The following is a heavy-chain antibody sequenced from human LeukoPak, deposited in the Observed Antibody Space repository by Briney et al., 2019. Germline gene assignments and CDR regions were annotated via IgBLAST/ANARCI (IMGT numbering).Heavy chain of an antibody. CDR1: SGSVSSSAYY. CDR3: ARVWYQLLDGGGWFDP. J-gene: IGHJ5*02. V-gene: IGHV4-39*07. D-gene: IGHD2-2*01. CDR2: IYYSGDT. Sequence: TSETLSLTCTVSSGSVSSSAYYWGWIRQPPGKGLEWIGSIYYSGDTYYNPSLKSRVTISVDRSKNQFSLKLSSVTAADTAVYYCARVWYQLLDGGGWFDPWGQGTLVTVSS.